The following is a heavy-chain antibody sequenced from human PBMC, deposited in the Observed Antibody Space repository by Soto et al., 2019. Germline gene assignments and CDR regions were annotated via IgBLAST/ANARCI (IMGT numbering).Heavy chain of an antibody. D-gene: IGHD3-22*01. CDR2: IKSKTDGGTT. V-gene: IGHV3-15*07. Sequence: PGGSLRLSCAASGFTFSNAWMNWVCRAPGKGLEWVGRIKSKTDGGTTDYAAPVKGRFTISRDDSKNTLYLQMNSLKTEDTAVYYCCITMIVVVIQDDAFDIWSQGTMVTVSS. CDR1: GFTFSNAW. CDR3: CITMIVVVIQDDAFDI. J-gene: IGHJ3*02.